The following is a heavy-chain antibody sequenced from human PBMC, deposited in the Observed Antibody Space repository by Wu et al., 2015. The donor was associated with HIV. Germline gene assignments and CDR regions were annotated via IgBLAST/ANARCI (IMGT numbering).Heavy chain of an antibody. J-gene: IGHJ6*02. D-gene: IGHD6-19*01. CDR1: GYTITTYD. V-gene: IGHV1-8*01. CDR3: ARNTDSVATSLYSLGV. Sequence: QVQLVQSGAEVKKPGASVKVSCQASGYTITTYDFNWVRQAPGQGLEWMGWMNSNSGGTTYAQKFQGRVAMTRNISTRTAYMELSGLKSEDTAVYYCARNTDSVATSLYSLGVWGQGTTVTVSS. CDR2: MNSNSGGT.